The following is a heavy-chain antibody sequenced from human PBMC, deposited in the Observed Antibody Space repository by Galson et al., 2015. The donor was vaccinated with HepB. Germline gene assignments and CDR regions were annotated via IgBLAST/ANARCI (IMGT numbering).Heavy chain of an antibody. CDR2: ISYNGNTE. Sequence: SLRLSCAASAFTFSSYAMHWVRQAPGQGLEWVAVISYNGNTEYYADSVKGRFTISRDNSKNTLYLQMNSLRVEDMALYYCARAYNGYDYSGPWFDTRGQGTLVTVSP. CDR3: ARAYNGYDYSGPWFDT. CDR1: AFTFSSYA. J-gene: IGHJ5*02. D-gene: IGHD5-12*01. V-gene: IGHV3-30-3*01.